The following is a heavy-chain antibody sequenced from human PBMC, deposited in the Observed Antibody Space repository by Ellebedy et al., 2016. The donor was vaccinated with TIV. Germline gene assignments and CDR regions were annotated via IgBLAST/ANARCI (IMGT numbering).Heavy chain of an antibody. D-gene: IGHD3-10*01. J-gene: IGHJ5*02. CDR3: ARGRYGP. V-gene: IGHV3-13*01. Sequence: GESLKISCAASGFTFSNYDMHWVRQATGKGLEWVSGIGTAGDTYYPGSVKGRFTISRENAKNSLFLQMNSLRDGDTAVYYCARGRYGPWGQGTLVTVSP. CDR2: IGTAGDT. CDR1: GFTFSNYD.